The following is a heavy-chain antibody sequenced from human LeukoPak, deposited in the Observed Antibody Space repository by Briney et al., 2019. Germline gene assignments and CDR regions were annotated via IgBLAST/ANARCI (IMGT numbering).Heavy chain of an antibody. CDR2: IYYSRST. CDR3: AREVVVVVAATLGWFDP. D-gene: IGHD2-15*01. CDR1: GGSISSGGYY. Sequence: SQTLSLTCTVSGGSISSGGYYWSWIRQHPGKGLEWIGYIYYSRSTYYNPSLKSRVTISVDTSKNQFSLKLSSVTAADTAVYYCAREVVVVVAATLGWFDPWGQGTLVTVSS. V-gene: IGHV4-31*03. J-gene: IGHJ5*02.